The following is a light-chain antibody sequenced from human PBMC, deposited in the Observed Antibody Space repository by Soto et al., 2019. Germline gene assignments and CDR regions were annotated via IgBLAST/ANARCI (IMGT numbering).Light chain of an antibody. CDR3: LQDYNYPWT. CDR1: QDIRND. J-gene: IGKJ1*01. V-gene: IGKV1-6*01. CDR2: AAS. Sequence: AIQMTQSPSSLSASVGDRITITCRASQDIRNDLGWFQQKPGKAPKLLIYAASDLQSGVPSRFSGSGSATDFTLTITNLQPEDFATYYCLQDYNYPWTFGQGTKVDIK.